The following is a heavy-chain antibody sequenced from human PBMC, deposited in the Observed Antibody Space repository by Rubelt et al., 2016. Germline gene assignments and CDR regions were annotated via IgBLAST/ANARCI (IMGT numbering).Heavy chain of an antibody. CDR3: ARVDTYGDRPTFDY. V-gene: IGHV1-3*01. J-gene: IGHJ4*02. CDR1: GYTFTSYA. CDR2: INAGNGNT. Sequence: VAEVKKPGASVKVSCKASGYTFTSYAMHWVRQAPGQRLEWMGWINAGNGNTKYSQKFQGRVTITRDTTASAADMRLSSLRSEDTAVYYCARVDTYGDRPTFDYWGQGTLVTVSS. D-gene: IGHD4-17*01.